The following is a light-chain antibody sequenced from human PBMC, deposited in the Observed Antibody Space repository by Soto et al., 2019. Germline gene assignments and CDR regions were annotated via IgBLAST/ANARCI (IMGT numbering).Light chain of an antibody. J-gene: IGLJ1*01. CDR2: EVS. CDR3: SSYAGSNNYV. CDR1: SSDVGGYNY. Sequence: QSALTQPPSASGSPGQSVTISCTGTSSDVGGYNYVSWYQQHPGKAPKLMSYEVSKRPSGVPDRFSGSKSGNTASLTVSGLQAEDDADYYCSSYAGSNNYVFGTGTKVTAL. V-gene: IGLV2-8*01.